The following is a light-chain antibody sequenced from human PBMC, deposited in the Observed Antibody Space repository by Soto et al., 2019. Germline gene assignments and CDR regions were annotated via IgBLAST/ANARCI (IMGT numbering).Light chain of an antibody. CDR2: DAS. CDR1: QSVGSD. J-gene: IGKJ2*01. CDR3: RPRYHCQYT. V-gene: IGKV3-11*01. Sequence: ETVLTQSTATLSLSPGERATLSCRASQSVGSDLAWYQQKPGLPPRVLIYDASNRATGIPARFSGSGSGTDFTLTISSLEPEDFAVYYCRPRYHCQYTFGKGTKLEI.